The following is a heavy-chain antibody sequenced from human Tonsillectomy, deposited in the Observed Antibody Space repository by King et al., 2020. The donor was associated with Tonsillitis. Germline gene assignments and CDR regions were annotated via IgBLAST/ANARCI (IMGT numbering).Heavy chain of an antibody. V-gene: IGHV4-34*01. CDR1: GGSFSGYY. Sequence: VQLQQWGAGLLKPSETLSLTCAVYGGSFSGYYWSWIRQPPGKGLEWIGEIYQSGSTNYNPSLKSRVTLSLDTSKNQFSLKLSSVTAADTAVYCCARGKYDVWSGYPDYFDYWGQGTLVTVSS. J-gene: IGHJ4*02. CDR2: IYQSGST. D-gene: IGHD3-3*01. CDR3: ARGKYDVWSGYPDYFDY.